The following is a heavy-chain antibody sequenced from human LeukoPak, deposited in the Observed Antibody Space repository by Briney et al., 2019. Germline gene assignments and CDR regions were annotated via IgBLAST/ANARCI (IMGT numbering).Heavy chain of an antibody. CDR3: ARPTLRGIDY. D-gene: IGHD3-10*01. CDR2: LSGSGGST. Sequence: WGSLTRYCAASGFTFSSYAMRWVRQAPGKGLEWVSTLSGSGGSTYYADSVKGRFTSSRDNSKNTLYLQMNSLRAEDTAVYYCARPTLRGIDYWGQGTLVTVSS. J-gene: IGHJ4*02. V-gene: IGHV3-23*01. CDR1: GFTFSSYA.